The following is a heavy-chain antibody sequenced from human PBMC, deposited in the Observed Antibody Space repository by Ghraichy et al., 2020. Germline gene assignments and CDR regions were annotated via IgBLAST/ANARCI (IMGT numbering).Heavy chain of an antibody. CDR2: IYFDGSDR. J-gene: IGHJ4*02. CDR1: GFTFRSYG. CDR3: ARGAGTKARLCDF. D-gene: IGHD1-1*01. Sequence: LSLTCAASGFTFRSYGMHWVRQAPGKGLESVAFIYFDGSDRYYADAVKGRFTISRDNSKNTLDLQMNTLRAEDTAVYYCARGAGTKARLCDFWGQGTPVTVSP. V-gene: IGHV3-33*01.